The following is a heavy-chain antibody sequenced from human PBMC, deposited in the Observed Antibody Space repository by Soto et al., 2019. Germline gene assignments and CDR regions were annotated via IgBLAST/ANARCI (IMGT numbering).Heavy chain of an antibody. CDR1: GYTFTSYA. V-gene: IGHV1-3*01. Sequence: ASVKVSCKASGYTFTSYAMHWVRQAPGQRLEWMGWINAGNGNTKYSQKFQGRVTITRDTSASTAYMELSSLRSEDTAVYYCARGVWPRWIAARGSYFDYWGQGTLVTVSS. CDR2: INAGNGNT. D-gene: IGHD6-6*01. J-gene: IGHJ4*02. CDR3: ARGVWPRWIAARGSYFDY.